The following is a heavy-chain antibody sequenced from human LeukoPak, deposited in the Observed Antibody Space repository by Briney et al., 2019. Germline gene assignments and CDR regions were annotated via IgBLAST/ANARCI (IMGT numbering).Heavy chain of an antibody. CDR2: MHSSGET. CDR1: GGSISAYY. J-gene: IGHJ4*02. CDR3: ATMFGESSDFDH. V-gene: IGHV4-4*07. Sequence: SETLSLTCVVSGGSISAYYWNWIRQPAGKGLEWIGRMHSSGETTSNPSLMSRATMSLDTSRNHFSLNLTSVTAADTAIYYCATMFGESSDFDHWGQGTLVTVSS. D-gene: IGHD3-10*02.